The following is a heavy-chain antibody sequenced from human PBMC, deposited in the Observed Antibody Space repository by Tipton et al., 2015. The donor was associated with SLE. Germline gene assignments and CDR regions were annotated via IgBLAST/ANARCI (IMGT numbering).Heavy chain of an antibody. Sequence: SLRLSCAASGFTFSSYSMNWVRQAPGKGLEWVSSISSSSSYIYYADSVKGRFTISRDNAKNSLYLQMNSLRAEDTAVYYCARGELPYYYYMDVWGKGTTVTASS. CDR2: ISSSSSYI. CDR1: GFTFSSYS. D-gene: IGHD1-26*01. J-gene: IGHJ6*03. V-gene: IGHV3-21*01. CDR3: ARGELPYYYYMDV.